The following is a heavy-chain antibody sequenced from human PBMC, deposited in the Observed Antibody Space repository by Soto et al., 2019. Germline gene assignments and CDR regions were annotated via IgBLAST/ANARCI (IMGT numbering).Heavy chain of an antibody. J-gene: IGHJ4*02. CDR2: MYYSGST. CDR3: ARAPDF. CDR1: GDSISSNSFY. V-gene: IGHV4-39*01. Sequence: SETLSLTCTVSGDSISSNSFYWGWIRQPPGKGLEWIGSMYYSGSTYYNPSLKSRVTISVDTSKSQFSLKLSSVTAADTAVYNCARAPDFSGQGTLVTGSS.